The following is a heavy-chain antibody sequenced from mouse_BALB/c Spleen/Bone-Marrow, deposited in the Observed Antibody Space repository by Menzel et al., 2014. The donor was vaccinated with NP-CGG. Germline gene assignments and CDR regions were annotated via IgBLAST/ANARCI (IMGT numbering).Heavy chain of an antibody. CDR2: INPESNTI. J-gene: IGHJ3*01. Sequence: EVMLVESGGGLVQPGGSLKLSCAASGFDFSRYWMSWVRQAPGKGLQWIGEINPESNTINYTPSLKDKFIISRDNAKNTLYLQMSKVGSEDTALCCCARLGYYGWFAYWGQGTLVTVSA. CDR1: GFDFSRYW. CDR3: ARLGYYGWFAY. V-gene: IGHV4-1*02. D-gene: IGHD2-3*01.